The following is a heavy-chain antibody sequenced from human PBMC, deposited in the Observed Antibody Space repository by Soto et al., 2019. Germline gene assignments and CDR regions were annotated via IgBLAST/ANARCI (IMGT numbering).Heavy chain of an antibody. CDR1: GGSISSSNW. D-gene: IGHD4-17*01. CDR3: ARKDYGDNGWFDP. Sequence: QLQLQESGPGLVKPSETLSLTCVVSGGSISSSNWWSWVRQPPGRGLEWIGEIYPTGSSNYNSSLKSRVSISVDKSKNQFSQKLNSTTAADTAVYYCARKDYGDNGWFDPWGQGTLLTASS. J-gene: IGHJ5*02. V-gene: IGHV4-4*02. CDR2: IYPTGSS.